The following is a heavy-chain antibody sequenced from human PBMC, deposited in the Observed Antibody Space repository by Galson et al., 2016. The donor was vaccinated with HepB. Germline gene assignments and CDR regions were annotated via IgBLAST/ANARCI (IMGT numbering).Heavy chain of an antibody. Sequence: SLRLSCAASGFTFSSYWMHWVRQAPGKGLVWVSRINSDGSTTHYADSVKGRFTISRDNAKNTLYLQMNNLRAEDTAVYYCARAWGRGRYYYSSGNLNLVGGLDVWGQGTTVSVSS. CDR2: INSDGSTT. V-gene: IGHV3-74*01. CDR3: ARAWGRGRYYYSSGNLNLVGGLDV. J-gene: IGHJ6*02. D-gene: IGHD3-10*01. CDR1: GFTFSSYW.